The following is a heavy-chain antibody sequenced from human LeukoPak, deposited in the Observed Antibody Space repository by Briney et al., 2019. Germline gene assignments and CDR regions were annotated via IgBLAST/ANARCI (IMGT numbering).Heavy chain of an antibody. V-gene: IGHV3-74*01. CDR2: IASDGSST. CDR3: ARGRPRGNDY. D-gene: IGHD4-23*01. CDR1: AFIFSGHW. Sequence: GGSLRLSCEGSAFIFSGHWMNWVRQTPGKGLVWVSRIASDGSSTTYADSVKGRFSISRDNAKNTLYLQMNSLRVEDTAVYYCARGRPRGNDYWGQGTLVTVSS. J-gene: IGHJ4*02.